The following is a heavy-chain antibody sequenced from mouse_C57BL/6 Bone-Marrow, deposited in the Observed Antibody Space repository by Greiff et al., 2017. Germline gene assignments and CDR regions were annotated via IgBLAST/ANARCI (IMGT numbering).Heavy chain of an antibody. CDR1: GFTFSDYG. V-gene: IGHV5-17*01. CDR2: ISSGSSTI. J-gene: IGHJ2*01. CDR3: ASALFDY. Sequence: EVNVVESGGGLVKPGGSLKLSCAASGFTFSDYGMHWVRQAPEKGLEWVAYISSGSSTIYYADTVKGRFTISRDNAKNTLFLQMTSLSAEDTAMYYCASALFDYWGQGTTLTVSS.